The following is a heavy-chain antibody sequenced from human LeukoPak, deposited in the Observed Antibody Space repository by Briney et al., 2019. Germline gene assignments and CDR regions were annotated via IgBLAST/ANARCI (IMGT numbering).Heavy chain of an antibody. V-gene: IGHV4-34*01. CDR2: IYYSGST. D-gene: IGHD4-17*01. J-gene: IGHJ6*03. Sequence: PSETLSLTCAVYGGSFSGYYWSWIRQPPGKGLEWIGSIYYSGSTYYNPSLKSRVTISVDTSKNQFSLKLSSVTAADTAVYYCARHDDYGDYYYYYYMDVWGKGTTVTVSS. CDR3: ARHDDYGDYYYYYYMDV. CDR1: GGSFSGYY.